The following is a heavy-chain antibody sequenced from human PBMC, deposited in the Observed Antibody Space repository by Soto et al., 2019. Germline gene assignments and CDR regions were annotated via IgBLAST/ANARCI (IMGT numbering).Heavy chain of an antibody. J-gene: IGHJ6*02. Sequence: QVQLVEPGGGVVQPGRSLRLSCAASGFTFSSYGMHWVRQAPGKGLEWVAVISYDGSNKYYADSVKGRFTISRDNSKNTLYLHMNSLRAEDTAVYYCAKVPYSYGYPSYYYYGMDVWGQGTTVTVSS. V-gene: IGHV3-30*18. CDR2: ISYDGSNK. CDR1: GFTFSSYG. D-gene: IGHD5-18*01. CDR3: AKVPYSYGYPSYYYYGMDV.